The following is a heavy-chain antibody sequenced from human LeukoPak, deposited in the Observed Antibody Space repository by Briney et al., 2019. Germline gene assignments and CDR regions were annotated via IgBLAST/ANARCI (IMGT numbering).Heavy chain of an antibody. Sequence: GGCLGLSCAASGFTFRSDWMHWGREAPGEGLGWGSRVNSDGSSTTYAHYVKGRFTISRDNAKTTLYLQMNSLSAGDTAVYYCPSGPTQYSSGWYGLDYCGPRTLVTVSS. CDR1: GFTFRSDW. CDR2: VNSDGSST. D-gene: IGHD6-19*01. J-gene: IGHJ4*02. V-gene: IGHV3-74*01. CDR3: PSGPTQYSSGWYGLDY.